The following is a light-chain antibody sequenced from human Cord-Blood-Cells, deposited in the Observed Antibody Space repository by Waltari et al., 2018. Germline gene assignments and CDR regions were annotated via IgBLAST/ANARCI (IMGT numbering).Light chain of an antibody. J-gene: IGKJ2*01. CDR1: QSLSSY. Sequence: DIQMTQSPSSMSASVGDRVTITCRASQSLSSYLNWYQQKPGKAPKLLIYAASSLQSEVPSRFSGSGSATDFTLTISRLQPEDFATYYCRQSYSTPYTFGQGTKLEIK. V-gene: IGKV1-39*01. CDR2: AAS. CDR3: RQSYSTPYT.